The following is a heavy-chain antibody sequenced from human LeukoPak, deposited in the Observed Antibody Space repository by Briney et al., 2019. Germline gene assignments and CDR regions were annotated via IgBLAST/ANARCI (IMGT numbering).Heavy chain of an antibody. CDR1: GGSVTSTNW. J-gene: IGHJ4*02. CDR3: AREGGFYRPLDY. Sequence: SETLSLTCGVSGGSVTSTNWWTWVRQPPGKGLEWIGEVHLGGRTNYDPSLKSRLTMSVDLSENHISLKLTSVTAADTAVYYCAREGGFYRPLDYSGQGTLVTVSS. V-gene: IGHV4-4*02. CDR2: VHLGGRT. D-gene: IGHD3-3*01.